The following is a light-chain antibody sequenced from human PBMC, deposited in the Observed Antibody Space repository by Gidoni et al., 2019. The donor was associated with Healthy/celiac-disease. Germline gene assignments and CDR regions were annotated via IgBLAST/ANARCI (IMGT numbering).Light chain of an antibody. CDR3: ETWDSNTRV. V-gene: IGLV4-60*03. Sequence: QPVLTQSSSASASLGSSVKPTCTLSSGHSSYLFAWHQQQPGKAPRYLMKLEGSGSYNKGSGVPDRFSGSSSGADRYLTISTLQSEDEADYYCETWDSNTRVFGGGTKLTVL. CDR1: SGHSSYL. J-gene: IGLJ2*01. CDR2: LEGSGSY.